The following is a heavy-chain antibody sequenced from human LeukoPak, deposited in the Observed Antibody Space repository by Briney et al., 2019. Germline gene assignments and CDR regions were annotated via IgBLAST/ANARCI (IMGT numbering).Heavy chain of an antibody. CDR3: AREGTSGTHLNWFDP. CDR2: IYGSGST. Sequence: SETLSLTCTVSDDSINSRSYFWDWIRQPPGKGLEWIGHIYGSGSTNYNPSLKSRVTLSVDTSKNQFSLKLSSVTAADTAVYYCAREGTSGTHLNWFDPWGQGTLVTVSS. V-gene: IGHV4-39*07. CDR1: DDSINSRSYF. D-gene: IGHD1-1*01. J-gene: IGHJ5*02.